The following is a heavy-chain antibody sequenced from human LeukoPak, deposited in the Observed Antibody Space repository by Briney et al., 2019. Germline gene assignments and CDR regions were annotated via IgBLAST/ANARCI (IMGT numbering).Heavy chain of an antibody. CDR3: ARTFFTETWFDP. Sequence: SETLSLTCAVYGGSFSGYYWSWIRQPPGKGLEWIGYIYYSGSIKYNPSLKSRVTMSVDTSKNQFSLKLSSVTAADTAVYYCARTFFTETWFDPWGQGTLVTVSS. CDR1: GGSFSGYY. V-gene: IGHV4-59*01. D-gene: IGHD2/OR15-2a*01. CDR2: IYYSGSI. J-gene: IGHJ5*02.